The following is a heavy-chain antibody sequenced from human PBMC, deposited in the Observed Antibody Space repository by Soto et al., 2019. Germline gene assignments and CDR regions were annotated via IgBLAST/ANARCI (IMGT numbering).Heavy chain of an antibody. Sequence: ETLKLSCKGSGYSFTSYWIGWVRQIPGAGLEWKGIVYPGDSDTRYSPLFQGQVTFAAGKVISTAFMQWSSLKATATAMYYCARQCSGYEVQNFVYRGQGTLVAVSS. CDR2: VYPGDSDT. CDR3: ARQCSGYEVQNFVY. D-gene: IGHD5-12*01. V-gene: IGHV5-51*01. CDR1: GYSFTSYW. J-gene: IGHJ4*02.